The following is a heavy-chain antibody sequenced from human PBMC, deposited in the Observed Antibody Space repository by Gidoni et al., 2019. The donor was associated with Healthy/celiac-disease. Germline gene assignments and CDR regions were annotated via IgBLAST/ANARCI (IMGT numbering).Heavy chain of an antibody. CDR3: ASCSSSWYRNFDY. CDR2: IYYSGST. D-gene: IGHD6-13*01. CDR1: GYY. Sequence: GYYWSWIRQHPGKGLEWIGYIYYSGSTYYNPSLKSRVTISVDTSKNQFSLKLSSVTAADTAVYYRASCSSSWYRNFDYWGQGTLVTVSS. J-gene: IGHJ4*02. V-gene: IGHV4-31*02.